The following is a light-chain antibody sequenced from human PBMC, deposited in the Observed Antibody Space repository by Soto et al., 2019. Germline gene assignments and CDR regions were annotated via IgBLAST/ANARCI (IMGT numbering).Light chain of an antibody. V-gene: IGKV3-20*01. Sequence: DIVLTQSPGTLSSSPGGRATLSCRAHQSVSRHLPWYQQTPGQAPRLLIYDASSRATGIPDRFSGGGSGTDFTLTISRLEPEDFAVYYCQQYGSSGTFGQGTKVDNK. CDR2: DAS. J-gene: IGKJ1*01. CDR1: QSVSRH. CDR3: QQYGSSGT.